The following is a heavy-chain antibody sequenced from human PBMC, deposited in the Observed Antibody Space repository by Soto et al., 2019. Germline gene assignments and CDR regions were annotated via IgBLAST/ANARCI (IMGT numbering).Heavy chain of an antibody. CDR2: IYYSGST. CDR3: ASAPLENYYDSSGSLDY. J-gene: IGHJ4*02. Sequence: PSETLSLTCTVSGGSISSYYWSWIRQPPGKGLEWIGYIYYSGSTNYNPSLKSRVTISVDTSKNQFSLKLSSVTAADTAVYYCASAPLENYYDSSGSLDYWGQGTLVTVSS. V-gene: IGHV4-59*01. CDR1: GGSISSYY. D-gene: IGHD3-22*01.